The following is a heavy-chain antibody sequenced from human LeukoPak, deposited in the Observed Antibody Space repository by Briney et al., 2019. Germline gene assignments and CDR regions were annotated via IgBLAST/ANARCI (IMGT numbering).Heavy chain of an antibody. V-gene: IGHV3-23*01. CDR2: ISGSGGNT. CDR1: GFTFSSYG. Sequence: GGSLRLSCGASGFTFSSYGMSWVRQAPGKGLEWVSAISGSGGNTYYADSVKGRFTISRDNSKNTLYLQMNSLRAEDTAVYYCAKDGSGCSGGSCYQNFDYWGQGTLVTVSS. CDR3: AKDGSGCSGGSCYQNFDY. D-gene: IGHD2-15*01. J-gene: IGHJ4*02.